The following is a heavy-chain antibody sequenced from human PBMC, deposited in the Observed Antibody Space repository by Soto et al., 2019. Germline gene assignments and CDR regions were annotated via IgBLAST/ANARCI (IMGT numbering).Heavy chain of an antibody. CDR2: FDPEDGET. CDR3: ALSPANYVWGSYHTFDY. V-gene: IGHV1-24*01. CDR1: GYTLTELS. J-gene: IGHJ4*02. D-gene: IGHD3-16*02. Sequence: ASVKVSCKVSGYTLTELSMHWVRQAPGKGLEWMGGFDPEDGETIYAQKFQGRVTMTEDTSTDTAYMELSSLRSEDTAVYYCALSPANYVWGSYHTFDYWGQGTLVTVSS.